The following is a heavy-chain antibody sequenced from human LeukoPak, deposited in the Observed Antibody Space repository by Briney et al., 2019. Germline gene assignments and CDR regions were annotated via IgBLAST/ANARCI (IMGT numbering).Heavy chain of an antibody. CDR2: IKPDGGEI. Sequence: GGSLRLSCAASGFTFSSYWMNWVRQAPGKGLEWVANIKPDGGEIYYVDSVKGRFTISRDNAKNSLYLQMNSLTAGDTAVYYCARDRTGTYREVAYWGQGTLVTVSS. V-gene: IGHV3-7*01. D-gene: IGHD3/OR15-3a*01. J-gene: IGHJ4*02. CDR1: GFTFSSYW. CDR3: ARDRTGTYREVAY.